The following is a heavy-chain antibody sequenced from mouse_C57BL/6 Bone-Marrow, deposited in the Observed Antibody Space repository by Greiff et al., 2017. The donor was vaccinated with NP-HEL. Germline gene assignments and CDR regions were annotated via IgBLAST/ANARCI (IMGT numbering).Heavy chain of an antibody. V-gene: IGHV1-64*01. CDR2: IHPNSGST. D-gene: IGHD2-3*01. J-gene: IGHJ2*01. CDR3: ARPDGCWEYYFDY. CDR1: GYTFTSYW. Sequence: QVQLQQPGAELVKPGASVKLSCKASGYTFTSYWMHWVKQRPGQGLEWIGMIHPNSGSTNYNEKFKSKATLTVDKSSSTAYMQLSSLTSEDSAVYYCARPDGCWEYYFDYWGQGTTLTVSS.